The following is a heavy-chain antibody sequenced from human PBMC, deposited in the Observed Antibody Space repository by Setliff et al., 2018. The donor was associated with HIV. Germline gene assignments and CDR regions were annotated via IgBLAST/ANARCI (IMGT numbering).Heavy chain of an antibody. CDR3: ARGLSFYDPGGFDY. Sequence: LSLTCTVSGGSLSSYYWSWIRQPPGKGLEWIGYIYTSGSTNYNPSLKSRVTISVDTSKNQFSLKLSSVTAADTAVYYCARGLSFYDPGGFDYWGQGTLVTV. D-gene: IGHD3-22*01. V-gene: IGHV4-4*09. CDR2: IYTSGST. CDR1: GGSLSSYY. J-gene: IGHJ4*02.